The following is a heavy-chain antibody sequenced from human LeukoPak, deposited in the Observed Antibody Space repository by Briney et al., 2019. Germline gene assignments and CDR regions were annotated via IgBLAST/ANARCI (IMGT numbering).Heavy chain of an antibody. J-gene: IGHJ3*02. CDR3: ARGENPVDAFDI. Sequence: GASVKVSCKASGYSFSDSGINWVRQAPGQGLEWMGWISAYSGNTYFAQKFQGRVTLTTDTSTSTGYMELRTLRSDDTAVYYCARGENPVDAFDIWGQGTMVTVSS. CDR1: GYSFSDSG. V-gene: IGHV1-18*01. CDR2: ISAYSGNT.